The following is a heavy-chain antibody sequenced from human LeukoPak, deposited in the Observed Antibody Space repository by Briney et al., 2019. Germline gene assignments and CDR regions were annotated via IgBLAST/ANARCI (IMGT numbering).Heavy chain of an antibody. Sequence: GGSLRLSCAASGFTFSVYNMNWVRQAPGKGPEWVSSIGNNVGYIYYADSVKGRFTVSRDNAKNSLYLQMNSLRAEDTAVYYCATQLYCSGNSCLTRNFDYWGQGTLVTVSS. CDR2: IGNNVGYI. D-gene: IGHD2-2*01. V-gene: IGHV3-21*01. CDR1: GFTFSVYN. CDR3: ATQLYCSGNSCLTRNFDY. J-gene: IGHJ4*02.